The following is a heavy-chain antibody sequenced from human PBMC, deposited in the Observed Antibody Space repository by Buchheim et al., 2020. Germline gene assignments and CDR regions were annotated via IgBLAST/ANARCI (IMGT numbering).Heavy chain of an antibody. CDR3: AADPNDILTGATYYYYGMDV. D-gene: IGHD3-9*01. CDR2: IVVGSGNT. V-gene: IGHV1-58*02. Sequence: QMQLVQSGPEVKKPGTSVKVSCKASGFTFTSSAMQWVRQARGQRLEWIGWIVVGSGNTNYAQKFQERVTITRDMSTSTDYMELSSLRSEDTAVYYCAADPNDILTGATYYYYGMDVWGQGTT. CDR1: GFTFTSSA. J-gene: IGHJ6*02.